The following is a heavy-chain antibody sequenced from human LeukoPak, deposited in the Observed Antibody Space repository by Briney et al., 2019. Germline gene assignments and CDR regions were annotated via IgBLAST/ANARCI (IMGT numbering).Heavy chain of an antibody. Sequence: GSTTLPWWECVVTLNNLDLGGLRLIQKKGLEWPSYISGTGSSIYYAESVRGRFTISRDNAKNSLYLQMDGLTTDDTAVYYCARGDIPANDYFDYWGQGALVTVSS. CDR3: ARGDIPANDYFDY. J-gene: IGHJ4*02. V-gene: IGHV3-11*01. CDR1: VVTLNNLD. CDR2: ISGTGSSI. D-gene: IGHD2-2*01.